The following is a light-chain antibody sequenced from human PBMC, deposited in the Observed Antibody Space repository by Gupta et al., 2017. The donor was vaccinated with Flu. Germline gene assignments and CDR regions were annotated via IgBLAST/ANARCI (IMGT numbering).Light chain of an antibody. CDR3: QQYNSYSRA. CDR2: KAS. CDR1: QSISSW. V-gene: IGKV1-5*03. J-gene: IGKJ4*01. Sequence: GDRVTITCRASQSISSWLAWYQQKPGKAPKLLIYKASSLESGVPSRFSGSGSGTEFTLTISSLQPDDFATYYCQQYNSYSRAFGGGTKVEIK.